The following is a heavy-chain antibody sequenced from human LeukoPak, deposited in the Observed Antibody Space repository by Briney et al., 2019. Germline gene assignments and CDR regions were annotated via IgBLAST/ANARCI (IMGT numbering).Heavy chain of an antibody. V-gene: IGHV4-59*01. D-gene: IGHD3-3*01. J-gene: IGHJ5*02. CDR2: ISDSGST. CDR3: ARGRLLEWFDS. Sequence: SETLSLTCAVSGDSISSYYWSWVRQPPGKRLEWIGCISDSGSTNYNPSLKSRVTISVDTSKSQFSLKLSSVTAADTAVYYCARGRLLEWFDSWGQGTLVSVSS. CDR1: GDSISSYY.